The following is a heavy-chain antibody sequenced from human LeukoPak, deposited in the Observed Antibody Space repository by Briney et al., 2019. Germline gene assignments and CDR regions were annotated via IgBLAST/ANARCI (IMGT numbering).Heavy chain of an antibody. CDR2: IFTNGST. CDR1: GGSLNSGCYY. V-gene: IGHV4-61*02. Sequence: SQTLSLTCTASGGSLNSGCYYWVWIRQPAGKGREGIGRIFTNGSTNYDDYLKSRVTISMDTSKNQSYLKLSSVTAADTAVYYCARRLAGATTFLDVWGQGTLVTVSS. CDR3: ARRLAGATTFLDV. D-gene: IGHD1-26*01. J-gene: IGHJ3*01.